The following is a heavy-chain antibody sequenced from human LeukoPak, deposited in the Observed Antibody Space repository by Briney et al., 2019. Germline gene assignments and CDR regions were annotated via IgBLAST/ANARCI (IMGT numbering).Heavy chain of an antibody. D-gene: IGHD3-16*01. Sequence: GESLKISCKGSGYSFANYWIGWVRQMPGKGLEWMGIIYPGDSDTRYSPSFQGQVTISADKSISTAYLQWSSLKASDTAMYYCARHRGVITFGGVLIVGYYFDYWGQGTLVTVSS. CDR3: ARHRGVITFGGVLIVGYYFDY. J-gene: IGHJ4*02. V-gene: IGHV5-51*01. CDR2: IYPGDSDT. CDR1: GYSFANYW.